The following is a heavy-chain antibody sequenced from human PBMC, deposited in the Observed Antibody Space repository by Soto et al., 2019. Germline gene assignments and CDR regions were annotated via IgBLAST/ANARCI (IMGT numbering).Heavy chain of an antibody. J-gene: IGHJ6*02. Sequence: SETLSLTCTVSGGSISSGDYYWSWIRQPPGKGLEWIGYIYYSGSTYYNPSLKSRVTISVDTSKNQFSLKLSSVTAADTAVYYCARDRLLLRNYGMDVRGQGTTVTVSS. V-gene: IGHV4-30-4*01. CDR2: IYYSGST. CDR3: ARDRLLLRNYGMDV. D-gene: IGHD2-15*01. CDR1: GGSISSGDYY.